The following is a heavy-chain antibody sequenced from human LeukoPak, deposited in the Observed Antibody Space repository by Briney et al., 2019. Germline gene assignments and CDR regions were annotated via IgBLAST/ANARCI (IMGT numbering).Heavy chain of an antibody. V-gene: IGHV4-39*01. D-gene: IGHD5-18*01. Sequence: SETLSLTCTVSGGSISSSSYYWGWIRQPPGKGLEWIGSIYYSGSTYYNPSLKSRVTISVDTSKNQFSLKLSSVTAADTAVYYCARLGLQEVLGYSYGSGWFDPWGQGTLVTVSS. CDR2: IYYSGST. CDR1: GGSISSSSYY. CDR3: ARLGLQEVLGYSYGSGWFDP. J-gene: IGHJ5*02.